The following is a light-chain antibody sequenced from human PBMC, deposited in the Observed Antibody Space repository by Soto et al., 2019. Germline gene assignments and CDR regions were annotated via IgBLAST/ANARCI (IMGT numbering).Light chain of an antibody. CDR3: SSYSISTIYV. J-gene: IGLJ1*01. CDR2: DVS. Sequence: QSALTQPASVSGSPGQSVTISCTGTSSDVGIYNYVSWYQQHPGKAPKLMIYDVSNRPSGVSNRFSGSKSGNTASLSISGLQAEDEADYYCSSYSISTIYVCGTGTKVTVL. V-gene: IGLV2-14*01. CDR1: SSDVGIYNY.